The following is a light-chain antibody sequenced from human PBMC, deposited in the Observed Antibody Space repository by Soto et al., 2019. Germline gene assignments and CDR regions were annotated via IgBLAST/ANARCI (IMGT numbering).Light chain of an antibody. CDR1: QSVSSSY. J-gene: IGKJ5*01. CDR3: QQYGSSRSIT. CDR2: GAS. V-gene: IGKV3-20*01. Sequence: EIVLTQSPGTLSLSPGERATLSCRASQSVSSSYLAWYQQKPGQAPRLLIYGASSRATGIPDRFSGSESGTDFTLNISRLKPEDFAVYYCQQYGSSRSITFGQGTRLEIK.